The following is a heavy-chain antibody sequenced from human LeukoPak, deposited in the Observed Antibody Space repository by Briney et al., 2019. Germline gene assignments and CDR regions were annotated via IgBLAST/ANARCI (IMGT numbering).Heavy chain of an antibody. D-gene: IGHD3-22*01. J-gene: IGHJ4*02. CDR2: ISSSSSYI. CDR3: ARGDSSGYYPYYFDY. V-gene: IGHV3-21*01. CDR1: GFTFSSYS. Sequence: GGSLRLSCAASGFTFSSYSMNWVRQAPGKGLEWVSSISSSSSYIYYADSVKGRFAISRDNAKNSLYLQMNSLRAEDTAVYYCARGDSSGYYPYYFDYWGQGTLVTVSS.